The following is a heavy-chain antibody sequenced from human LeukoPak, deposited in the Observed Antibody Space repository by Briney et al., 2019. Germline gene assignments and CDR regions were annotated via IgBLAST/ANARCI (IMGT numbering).Heavy chain of an antibody. D-gene: IGHD3-9*01. CDR1: GFTFSSYA. Sequence: GGSLRLSCAASGFTFSSYAMSWVRQAPGKGLEWVSAISGSGGSTYYADSVKGRFTISRDNPKNTLYLQMNSLRAEDTAVYYCAKWGDYDVLTGYYDPDNWGQGTLVTVSS. V-gene: IGHV3-23*01. CDR2: ISGSGGST. J-gene: IGHJ4*02. CDR3: AKWGDYDVLTGYYDPDN.